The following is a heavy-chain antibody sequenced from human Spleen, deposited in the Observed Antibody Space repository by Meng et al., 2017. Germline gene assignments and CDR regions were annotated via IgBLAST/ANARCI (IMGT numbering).Heavy chain of an antibody. Sequence: VQRGRSGDEVKKPGASVQVPCKASGNSFISYDINWVRQAPGQGLEWMGRMNPNSGNTGYAQKFQGSVTMTRNTSISTAYMELSSLRSEDTAVYYCARRPRGYGDYVEYLDNWGQGTLVTVSS. J-gene: IGHJ4*02. CDR3: ARRPRGYGDYVEYLDN. V-gene: IGHV1-8*01. CDR1: GNSFISYD. CDR2: MNPNSGNT. D-gene: IGHD4-17*01.